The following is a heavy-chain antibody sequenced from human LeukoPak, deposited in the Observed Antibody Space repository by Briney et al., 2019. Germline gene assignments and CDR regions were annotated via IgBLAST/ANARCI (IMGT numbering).Heavy chain of an antibody. J-gene: IGHJ5*02. CDR2: LSGDGGST. Sequence: PGGSLRLSCAASGFTFDDYAMHWVRQAPGKGLEWVSLLSGDGGSTYYADSVKGRFTISRDNSKNSLYLQMNSLRTEDTALYYCAKDIDYYDSSGYYSNWFDPWGQGTLVTVSS. D-gene: IGHD3-22*01. CDR1: GFTFDDYA. V-gene: IGHV3-43*02. CDR3: AKDIDYYDSSGYYSNWFDP.